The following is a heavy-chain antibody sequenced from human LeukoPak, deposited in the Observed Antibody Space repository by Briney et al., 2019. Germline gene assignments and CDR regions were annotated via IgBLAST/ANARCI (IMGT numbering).Heavy chain of an antibody. CDR2: INNDGSST. V-gene: IGHV3-74*01. CDR1: GFTFSSYW. J-gene: IGHJ4*02. Sequence: GGSLRLSCAASGFTFSSYWMHWVRQAPGRGLVWVSRINNDGSSTSYADSVKGRFTISRDNAKNTLHLRMNSLRAEDTAVYYCARVRSAAAVDYWGQGTLVTVSS. CDR3: ARVRSAAAVDY.